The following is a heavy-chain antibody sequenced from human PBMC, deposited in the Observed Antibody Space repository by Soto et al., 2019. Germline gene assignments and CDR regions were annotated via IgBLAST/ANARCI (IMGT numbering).Heavy chain of an antibody. D-gene: IGHD6-13*01. CDR1: GGSFSGYY. CDR3: ARDIAHGSSDFA. CDR2: INHSGST. Sequence: PSETLSLTCAVYGGSFSGYYWSWIRQPPGKGLEWIGEINHSGSTNYNPSLKSRVTISVDTSKNQFSLKLSSVTAADTAVYYCARDIAHGSSDFAWGQGTLVTVSS. V-gene: IGHV4-34*01. J-gene: IGHJ5*02.